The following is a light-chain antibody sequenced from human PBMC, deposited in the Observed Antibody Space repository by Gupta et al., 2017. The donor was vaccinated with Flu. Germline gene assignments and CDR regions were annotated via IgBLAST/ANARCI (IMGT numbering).Light chain of an antibody. CDR3: QQENSGPPPWT. V-gene: IGKV3-15*01. CDR2: GAS. Sequence: TLAVFPVERATRSCMARQSVSSNLAWYEQKPCQAPMLLIYGASTKAKGSKDMCSGSGVGTEGTRTIISRQAEDLAVYYCQQENSGPPPWTFGQGTKVDIK. CDR1: QSVSSN. J-gene: IGKJ1*01.